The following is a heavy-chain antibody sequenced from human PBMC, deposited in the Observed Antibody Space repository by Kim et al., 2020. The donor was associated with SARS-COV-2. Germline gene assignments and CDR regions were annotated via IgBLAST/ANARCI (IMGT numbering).Heavy chain of an antibody. Sequence: IPSPRSGLTISVDTSKNQYSLKLSSVTAADAAVYYCARFITMVRGPGFDYWGQGTLVTVSS. J-gene: IGHJ4*02. D-gene: IGHD3-10*01. CDR3: ARFITMVRGPGFDY. V-gene: IGHV4-4*08.